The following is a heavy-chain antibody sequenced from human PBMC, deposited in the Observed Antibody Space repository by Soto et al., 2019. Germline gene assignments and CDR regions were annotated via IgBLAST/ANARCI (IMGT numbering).Heavy chain of an antibody. CDR2: ISGTGGAA. D-gene: IGHD3-10*01. Sequence: GGSLRLSCAASGFTFGHSAMSWVRQAPGKVLEWVAAISGTGGAAYYADSVKGRFTIFRDNSRNTLFLQMNNLRVEDTAIYHCAKPEEVVRGFDFWGLGTLVTVSS. J-gene: IGHJ4*02. CDR1: GFTFGHSA. V-gene: IGHV3-23*01. CDR3: AKPEEVVRGFDF.